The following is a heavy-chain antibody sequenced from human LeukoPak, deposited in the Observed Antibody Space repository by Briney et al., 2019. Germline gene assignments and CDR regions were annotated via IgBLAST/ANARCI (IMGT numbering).Heavy chain of an antibody. V-gene: IGHV1-46*01. Sequence: ASAKVSCKASGYTFTSYYMHWVRQAPGQGLEWMGIINPSGGSTSYAQKFQGRVTITADKSTSTAYMELSSLRSEDTAVYYCAREGIAAAAPDYWGQGTLVTVSS. D-gene: IGHD6-13*01. J-gene: IGHJ4*02. CDR3: AREGIAAAAPDY. CDR1: GYTFTSYY. CDR2: INPSGGST.